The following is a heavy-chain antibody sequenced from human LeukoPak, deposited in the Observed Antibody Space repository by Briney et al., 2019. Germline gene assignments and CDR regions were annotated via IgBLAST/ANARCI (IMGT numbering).Heavy chain of an antibody. CDR2: IYYSGST. D-gene: IGHD1-26*01. J-gene: IGHJ4*02. Sequence: SETLSLTCTVSGGSISSYYWSWIRQPPGEGLEWIGYIYYSGSTNYNPSLKSRVTISVDTSKNQFSLKLSSVTAADTAVYYCARGHSGSYYLPEDYWGQGTLVTVSS. CDR3: ARGHSGSYYLPEDY. CDR1: GGSISSYY. V-gene: IGHV4-59*01.